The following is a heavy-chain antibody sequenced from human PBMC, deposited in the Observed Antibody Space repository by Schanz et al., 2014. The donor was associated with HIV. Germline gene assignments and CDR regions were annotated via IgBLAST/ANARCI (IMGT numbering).Heavy chain of an antibody. CDR1: GFTFSSYG. D-gene: IGHD4-17*01. CDR2: ISYDGSNK. CDR3: AKDGPTVLTGFDQ. J-gene: IGHJ4*02. Sequence: QVQVVESGGGLAKPGGSLRLSCAASGFTFSSYGMHWVRQAPGKGREGEAFISYDGSNKYYADSVKGRFTISRDNSKSTLYLQMNSLRAEDTAVYYCAKDGPTVLTGFDQWGQGTLVTVSS. V-gene: IGHV3-30*18.